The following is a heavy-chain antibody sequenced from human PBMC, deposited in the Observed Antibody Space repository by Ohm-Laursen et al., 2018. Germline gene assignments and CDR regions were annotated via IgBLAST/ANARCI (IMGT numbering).Heavy chain of an antibody. Sequence: SLRLSCAASGFTFSSYEMNWVRQAPGKGLEWVSYISSSGSTIYYADSVKGRFTISRDNAKNSLYLQMNSLRAEDTAVYYCASLEYSSSHDFDYWGQGTLVTVSS. J-gene: IGHJ4*02. V-gene: IGHV3-48*03. CDR1: GFTFSSYE. D-gene: IGHD6-6*01. CDR2: ISSSGSTI. CDR3: ASLEYSSSHDFDY.